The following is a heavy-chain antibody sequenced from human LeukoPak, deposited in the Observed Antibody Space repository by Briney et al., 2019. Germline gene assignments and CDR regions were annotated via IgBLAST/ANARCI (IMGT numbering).Heavy chain of an antibody. Sequence: PSETLSLTCTVSGGSISSYYWSWIRQPPGKGLEWIGYIYYSGSTNYNPSLKSRVTISVGTSKNQFSLKLSSVTAADTAVYYCARDRAYGDYYTPFDYWGQGTLVTVSS. V-gene: IGHV4-59*01. CDR1: GGSISSYY. CDR2: IYYSGST. CDR3: ARDRAYGDYYTPFDY. D-gene: IGHD4-17*01. J-gene: IGHJ4*02.